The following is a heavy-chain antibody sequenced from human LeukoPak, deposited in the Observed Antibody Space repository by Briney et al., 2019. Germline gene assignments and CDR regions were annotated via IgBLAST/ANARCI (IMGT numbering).Heavy chain of an antibody. CDR1: GFTFNNYA. D-gene: IGHD2-2*01. J-gene: IGHJ5*02. CDR3: AKEPREYWRSTSCPNWTDA. CDR2: ISASGGTT. Sequence: GGSLRLSCAASGFTFNNYAMSCVRQAPGKGLEWVSAISASGGTTYYADSVKGRFTISRDNSENTLFLQMNSLRAEDTAVYYCAKEPREYWRSTSCPNWTDAWGQGTLVTVSS. V-gene: IGHV3-23*01.